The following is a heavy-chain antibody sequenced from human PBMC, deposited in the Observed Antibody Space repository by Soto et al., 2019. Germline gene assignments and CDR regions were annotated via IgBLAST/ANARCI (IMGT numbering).Heavy chain of an antibody. CDR3: ARATMVRLRPDAFDI. J-gene: IGHJ3*02. V-gene: IGHV1-18*01. CDR1: GYTFTSYG. Sequence: ASVKVSCKASGYTFTSYGISWVRQAPGQGLEWMGWISAYNGNTNYAQKLQGRVTMTTDTSTSTAYMELRSLRSDDTAVYYCARATMVRLRPDAFDIWGQGTMVTVSS. CDR2: ISAYNGNT. D-gene: IGHD3-10*01.